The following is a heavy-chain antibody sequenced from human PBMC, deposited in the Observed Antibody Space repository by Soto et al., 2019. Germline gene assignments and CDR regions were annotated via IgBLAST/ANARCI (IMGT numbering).Heavy chain of an antibody. Sequence: ASVKVSCKASGGTFSSYAISWVRQVPGQGLEWMGGIIPIFGTANYAQKFQGRVTITADKSTSTAYMELSSLRSEDTAVYYCASGRIFAPARASKYYYYYGMDVWGQGTTVTVSS. CDR3: ASGRIFAPARASKYYYYYGMDV. CDR1: GGTFSSYA. J-gene: IGHJ6*02. D-gene: IGHD3-9*01. CDR2: IIPIFGTA. V-gene: IGHV1-69*06.